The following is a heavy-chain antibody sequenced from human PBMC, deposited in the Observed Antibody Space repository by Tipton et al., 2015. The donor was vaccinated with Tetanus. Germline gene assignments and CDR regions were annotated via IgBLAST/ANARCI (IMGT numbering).Heavy chain of an antibody. CDR1: GASISGSPYF. V-gene: IGHV4-31*03. D-gene: IGHD3-3*01. J-gene: IGHJ2*01. Sequence: TLSLTCSVSGASISGSPYFWNWLRHRPGKGLEWIGYIYYSGSTFYNPSLKSRVTISVDTSKNQFSLKLSSVTAADTAVYYCARDPAVLRFLEWLPDWYFALWGRGTLVTVSS. CDR3: ARDPAVLRFLEWLPDWYFAL. CDR2: IYYSGST.